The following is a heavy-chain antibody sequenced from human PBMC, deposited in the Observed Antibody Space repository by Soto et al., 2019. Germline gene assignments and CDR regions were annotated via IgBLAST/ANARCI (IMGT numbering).Heavy chain of an antibody. J-gene: IGHJ4*02. Sequence: QVQLVQSGAEVKKPGSSVKVSCKAIGGAISSYAISWVRQAPGQGLEWMGGIIPVSGTTTYAQKFQARVTITADESTTPAYMELSSLRSEDTAVYYCARCPAVDVGPTYFDYWGQGTPVTVSP. CDR3: ARCPAVDVGPTYFDY. V-gene: IGHV1-69*01. CDR1: GGAISSYA. CDR2: IIPVSGTT. D-gene: IGHD1-26*01.